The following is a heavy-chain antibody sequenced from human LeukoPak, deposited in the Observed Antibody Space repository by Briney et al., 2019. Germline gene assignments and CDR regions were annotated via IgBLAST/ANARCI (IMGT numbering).Heavy chain of an antibody. V-gene: IGHV4-59*11. CDR1: GGSISSHY. CDR2: IYYSGST. Sequence: PSETLSLTSTVSGGSISSHYWSWIRQPPGKGLEWIGYIYYSGSTNYNPSLKSRVTISVDTSKNQFSLKLSSVTAADTAVYYCARSGSRGSDVDYWGQGTLVTVSS. D-gene: IGHD1-26*01. CDR3: ARSGSRGSDVDY. J-gene: IGHJ4*02.